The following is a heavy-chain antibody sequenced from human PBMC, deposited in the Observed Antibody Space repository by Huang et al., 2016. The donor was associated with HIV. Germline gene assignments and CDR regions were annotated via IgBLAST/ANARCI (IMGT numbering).Heavy chain of an antibody. CDR2: ISYDGSNK. D-gene: IGHD1-26*01. J-gene: IGHJ4*02. CDR3: AKDGADEEWDIDY. Sequence: VQPGRSLRLACAASGFSFSTYGLHWVRQAPGKGLEWVAVISYDGSNKYYAHSVKGRFTISRDTSENKVYLQMNSLRQEDTAVYYCAKDGADEEWDIDYWGQGTLVTVSS. CDR1: GFSFSTYG. V-gene: IGHV3-30*18.